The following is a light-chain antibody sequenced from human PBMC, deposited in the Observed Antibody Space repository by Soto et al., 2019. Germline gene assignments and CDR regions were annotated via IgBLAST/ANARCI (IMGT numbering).Light chain of an antibody. V-gene: IGLV2-14*01. Sequence: QSVLTQPASVSGSPGQSITISCTGTSSDVGGYNYVSWYQQHPGKVPKLMIYEVRNRPSGVSDRFSGSRSGNTASLTISGLQAEDESDYYCISYTSSSTWVFGGGTKLTVL. CDR2: EVR. CDR1: SSDVGGYNY. CDR3: ISYTSSSTWV. J-gene: IGLJ3*02.